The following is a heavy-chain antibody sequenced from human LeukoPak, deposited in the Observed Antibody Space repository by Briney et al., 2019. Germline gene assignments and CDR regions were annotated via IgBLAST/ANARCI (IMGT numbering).Heavy chain of an antibody. J-gene: IGHJ4*02. CDR2: MHYTGTT. CDR1: GGSIRSYY. CDR3: ARDILATSIAAPYY. Sequence: SETLSLTCAVSGGSIRSYYWSWIRQPPGKGLEWIGYMHYTGTTNYNPSLKSRVTISVDTSKNQFSLRLSSVNAADTAVYYCARDILATSIAAPYYWGQGTLVTVSS. V-gene: IGHV4-59*12. D-gene: IGHD6-13*01.